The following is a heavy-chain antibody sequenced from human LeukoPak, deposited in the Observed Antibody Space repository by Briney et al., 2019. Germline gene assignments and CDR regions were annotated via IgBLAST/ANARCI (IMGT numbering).Heavy chain of an antibody. V-gene: IGHV3-11*06. CDR1: GFSFSERY. CDR3: ARRAGYCSDGICYSGNYFDY. J-gene: IGHJ4*02. Sequence: SLRLSCAASGFSFSERYMTWVRQAPGKGLEWLSYISRTSSDINYADSVKGRFTISRDNAENSLYLQMDSLRVEDTAVYFCARRAGYCSDGICYSGNYFDYWGQGTLVTVSS. D-gene: IGHD2-15*01. CDR2: ISRTSSDI.